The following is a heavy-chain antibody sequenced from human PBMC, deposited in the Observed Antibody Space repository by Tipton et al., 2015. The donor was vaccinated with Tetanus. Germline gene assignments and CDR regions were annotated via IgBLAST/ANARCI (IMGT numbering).Heavy chain of an antibody. CDR1: GYNFDTYW. J-gene: IGHJ4*02. D-gene: IGHD6-6*01. Sequence: VQLVQSGTEVKKPGESLKISCKCSGYNFDTYWIAWVRQMPGKGLEWMGIVYPGDSDTRYSPSFQGRVTMSADKAINTAYLQWSSLKASDTAMYYCARLHLRTFASSSGYWGQGTLVTVSS. V-gene: IGHV5-51*01. CDR2: VYPGDSDT. CDR3: ARLHLRTFASSSGY.